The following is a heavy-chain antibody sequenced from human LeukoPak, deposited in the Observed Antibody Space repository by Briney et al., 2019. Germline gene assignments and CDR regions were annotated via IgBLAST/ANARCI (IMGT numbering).Heavy chain of an antibody. Sequence: GGSLRLSCAPSGFTFSSYSMNWVRQAPGKGLEWVSSIISSSSYIYYADSVKGRFTISRDNAKNSLYLQMNSLRAEDTPVYYCARDLGRRGYFQHWGQGTLVTVSS. J-gene: IGHJ1*01. CDR3: ARDLGRRGYFQH. CDR2: IISSSSYI. CDR1: GFTFSSYS. V-gene: IGHV3-21*01.